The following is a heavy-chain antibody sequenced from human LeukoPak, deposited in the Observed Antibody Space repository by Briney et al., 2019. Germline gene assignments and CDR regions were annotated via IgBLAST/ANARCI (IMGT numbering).Heavy chain of an antibody. V-gene: IGHV3-21*01. D-gene: IGHD5-24*01. CDR2: ISSSSSYI. CDR3: AREFCLEMATITFYYGMDV. CDR1: GFTFSSYS. J-gene: IGHJ6*02. Sequence: GGSLRLSCVASGFTFSSYSMNWVRQAPGKGLEWVSSISSSSSYIYYADSVKGRFTISRDNAKNSLYLQMNSLRAEDTAVYYCAREFCLEMATITFYYGMDVWGQGTTVTVSS.